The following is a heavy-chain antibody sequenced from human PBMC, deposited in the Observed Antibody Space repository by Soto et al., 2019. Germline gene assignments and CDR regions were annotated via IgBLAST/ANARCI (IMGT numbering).Heavy chain of an antibody. CDR3: ARVIIAPNYYYYYMDV. J-gene: IGHJ6*03. CDR1: GGSISSGGDY. D-gene: IGHD3-10*01. V-gene: IGHV4-31*02. CDR2: IYYSGST. Sequence: SETLSLTWTVAGGSISSGGDYWSWIRKHPGKGLEWIGYIYYSGSTYYNPSLKSRVTISVDTSKNQFSLKLSSVTAADTAVYYCARVIIAPNYYYYYMDVWGKGTTVTVSS.